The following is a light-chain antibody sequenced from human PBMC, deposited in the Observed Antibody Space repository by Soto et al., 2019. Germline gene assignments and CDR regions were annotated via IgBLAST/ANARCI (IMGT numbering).Light chain of an antibody. Sequence: QSVLTQAASVSGSPGQSITISCTGTSSDVGGYNYVSWYQQYPGKAPKLMIYDVSNRPSGVSNRFSGSKSGNTASLTTSGLQAEDEADYSCSSYTSSSTHVFGTGTKVTVL. CDR1: SSDVGGYNY. V-gene: IGLV2-14*01. CDR2: DVS. J-gene: IGLJ1*01. CDR3: SSYTSSSTHV.